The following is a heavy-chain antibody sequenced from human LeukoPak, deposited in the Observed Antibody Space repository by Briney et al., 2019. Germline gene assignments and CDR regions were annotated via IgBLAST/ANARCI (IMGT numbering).Heavy chain of an antibody. CDR1: GFTFSSYA. J-gene: IGHJ3*01. Sequence: GGSLRLSCAASGFTFSSYAMSWVRQAPGKGLEWVSAISGDGGGTYYTDSVKGRFTIFRDNSKNSLYLQMNSLRTEDTALYYCAKESDAFDLWGQGTMVTVSS. V-gene: IGHV3-43*02. CDR2: ISGDGGGT. CDR3: AKESDAFDL.